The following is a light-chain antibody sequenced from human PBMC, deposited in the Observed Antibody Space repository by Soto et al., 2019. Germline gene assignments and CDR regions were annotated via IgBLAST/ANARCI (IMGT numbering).Light chain of an antibody. CDR1: SSDVGGYNY. J-gene: IGLJ1*01. Sequence: QSALTQPASVSGSPGQSITISCSGTSSDVGGYNYVSWYQQHPGKAPKLMIYDVSNRPSGVSNRFSGSKSGNTASLTISGLQREDEADYYCSSYTSSRTLHYVFGTGTKLT. CDR2: DVS. CDR3: SSYTSSRTLHYV. V-gene: IGLV2-14*01.